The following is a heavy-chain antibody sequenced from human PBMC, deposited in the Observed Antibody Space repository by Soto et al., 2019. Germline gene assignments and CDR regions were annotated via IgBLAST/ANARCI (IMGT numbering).Heavy chain of an antibody. J-gene: IGHJ4*02. D-gene: IGHD3-3*01. CDR2: KYYSGST. Sequence: SETLSLTCTVSGGSISSSSYYWGWIRQPPGKGLEWIGSKYYSGSTYYNPSLESRVTISVDTSKNQFSLKLSSVTAADTAVYYCARRGYYDFWSGYYTLSYFDYWGQGTLVTVSS. CDR1: GGSISSSSYY. V-gene: IGHV4-39*01. CDR3: ARRGYYDFWSGYYTLSYFDY.